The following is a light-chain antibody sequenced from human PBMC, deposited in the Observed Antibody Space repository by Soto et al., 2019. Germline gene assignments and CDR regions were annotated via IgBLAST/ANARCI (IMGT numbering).Light chain of an antibody. Sequence: DIVMTQSPDSLAVSLGERATINCKSSQSVLYSSNNKNYLAWYQQKPGQPPKLLIYGASTRESGVSDRFRGSAAGTDFSLTICSLQAEDVAVYYCQQYYSTPRTVGQGTKGDSK. J-gene: IGKJ1*01. CDR1: QSVLYSSNNKNY. CDR2: GAS. CDR3: QQYYSTPRT. V-gene: IGKV4-1*01.